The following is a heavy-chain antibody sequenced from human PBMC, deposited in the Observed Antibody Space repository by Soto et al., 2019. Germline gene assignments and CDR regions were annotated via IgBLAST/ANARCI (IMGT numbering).Heavy chain of an antibody. D-gene: IGHD4-17*01. CDR1: GYPFSMYG. V-gene: IGHV1-18*01. J-gene: IGHJ3*02. CDR2: ISAYNGNT. CDR3: ARDFYGDYERDAFDI. Sequence: ASVKVSCKTSGYPFSMYGISWVRQAPGQGLEWMGWISAYNGNTEYAQKFQGRVTMTTDTSASTAYMELRSLRSDDTAVYYCARDFYGDYERDAFDIWGQGTMVTVSS.